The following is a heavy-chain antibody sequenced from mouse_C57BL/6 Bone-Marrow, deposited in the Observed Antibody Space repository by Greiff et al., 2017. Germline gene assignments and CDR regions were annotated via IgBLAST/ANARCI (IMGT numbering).Heavy chain of an antibody. CDR3: TAGGDGAP. V-gene: IGHV14-4*01. Sequence: EVQLQQSGAELVRPGASVKLSCTASGFNIKDDYMHWVKQRPEQGLEWIGWIDPENGDTEYDPKFQGKATVTADTSSNTAYLQLSSLTSEDTAVYYCTAGGDGAPWGQGTLVTVSA. CDR2: IDPENGDT. J-gene: IGHJ3*01. CDR1: GFNIKDDY. D-gene: IGHD3-3*01.